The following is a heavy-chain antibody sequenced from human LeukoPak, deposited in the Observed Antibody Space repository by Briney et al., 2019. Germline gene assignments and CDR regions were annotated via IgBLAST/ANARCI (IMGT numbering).Heavy chain of an antibody. V-gene: IGHV1-18*01. CDR2: ISAYNGNT. D-gene: IGHD6-13*01. Sequence: ASVKVSCKASGYTFTSYGISWVRQAPGQGLEGMGWISAYNGNTNYAQKLQGRVTMTTDTSTSTAYMELRSLRSDDTAVYYCARAPILIAAAGNADGYYYGMDVWGQGTTVTVSS. J-gene: IGHJ6*02. CDR3: ARAPILIAAAGNADGYYYGMDV. CDR1: GYTFTSYG.